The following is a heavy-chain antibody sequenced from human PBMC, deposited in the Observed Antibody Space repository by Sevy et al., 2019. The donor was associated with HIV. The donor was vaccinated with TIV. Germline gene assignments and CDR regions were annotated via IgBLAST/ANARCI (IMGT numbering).Heavy chain of an antibody. CDR3: ARAMTTYDYYYGMDV. CDR2: ISSSSSYI. CDR1: GFTFSSYS. Sequence: LSLTCAASGFTFSSYSMNWVRQDPGKGLEWVSSISSSSSYIYYADSVKGRFTISRDNAKNSLYLQMNSLRAEDTAVYYCARAMTTYDYYYGMDVWGQGTTVTVSS. D-gene: IGHD4-4*01. V-gene: IGHV3-21*01. J-gene: IGHJ6*02.